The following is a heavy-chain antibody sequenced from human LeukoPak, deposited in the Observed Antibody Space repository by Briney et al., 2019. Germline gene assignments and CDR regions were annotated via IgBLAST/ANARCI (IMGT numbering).Heavy chain of an antibody. CDR2: INPNSGGT. CDR1: GYTFTGYY. J-gene: IGHJ6*03. CDR3: ARAGYCSTTSCYEYFYYYYMDA. V-gene: IGHV1-2*02. Sequence: GASVKVSCKASGYTFTGYYMHWVRQAPGPGLEWMGWINPNSGGTNYAQKFQGRVTMTRDTSISTAYMELSRLRSDDTAVYYCARAGYCSTTSCYEYFYYYYMDAWGKGTPVTVSS. D-gene: IGHD2-2*01.